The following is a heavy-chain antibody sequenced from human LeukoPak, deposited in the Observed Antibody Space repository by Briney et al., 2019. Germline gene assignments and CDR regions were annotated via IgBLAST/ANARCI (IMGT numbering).Heavy chain of an antibody. Sequence: ASVKVSCKASGYTFTGCYMHWVRQAPGQGLEWMGWINPNSGGTNYAQKFQGRVTMTRDTSISTAYMELSRLRSDDTAVYYCARVTTIFGVVISHDAFDIWGQGTMVTVSS. CDR3: ARVTTIFGVVISHDAFDI. D-gene: IGHD3-3*01. J-gene: IGHJ3*02. V-gene: IGHV1-2*02. CDR1: GYTFTGCY. CDR2: INPNSGGT.